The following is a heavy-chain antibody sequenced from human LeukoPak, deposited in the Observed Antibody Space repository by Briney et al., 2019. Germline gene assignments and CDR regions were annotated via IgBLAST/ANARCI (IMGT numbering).Heavy chain of an antibody. J-gene: IGHJ4*02. CDR1: GGSISSGGYY. V-gene: IGHV4-31*03. D-gene: IGHD3-22*01. CDR3: AGDSSGYFMN. Sequence: SQTLSLTCTVSGGSISSGGYYWSWIRQHPGKGLEWIGYIYYSGSTYYNPSLKSRVTISVDTSKNQFSLKLSSVTAVDTAVYYCAGDSSGYFMNWGQGALVTVSS. CDR2: IYYSGST.